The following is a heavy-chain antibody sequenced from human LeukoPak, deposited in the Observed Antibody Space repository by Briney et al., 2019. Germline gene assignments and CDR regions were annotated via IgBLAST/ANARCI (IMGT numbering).Heavy chain of an antibody. CDR3: ARGPHIVVVTAPDY. D-gene: IGHD2-21*02. Sequence: GGSLRLSCVASGFTFSSYGMHWVRQAPGKGLEWVAVIWYDGSKNYYADSVKGRFTISRDNSKNTVYLQMSSLRAEDTAVYYCARGPHIVVVTAPDYWGQGTLVTVSS. J-gene: IGHJ4*02. CDR1: GFTFSSYG. CDR2: IWYDGSKN. V-gene: IGHV3-33*01.